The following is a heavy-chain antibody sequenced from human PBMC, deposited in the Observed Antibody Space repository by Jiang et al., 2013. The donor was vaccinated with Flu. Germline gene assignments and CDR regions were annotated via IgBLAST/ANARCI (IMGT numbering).Heavy chain of an antibody. V-gene: IGHV3-23*01. CDR3: AKGNRARDSSSWYPILWYYYGMDV. Sequence: EVQLLESGGGLVQPGGSLRLSCAASGFTFSSYAMSWVRQAPGKGLEWVSAISGSGGSTYYADSVKGRFTISRDNSKNTLYLQMNSLRAEDTAVYYCAKGNRARDSSSWYPILWYYYGMDVWGQGTTVTVSS. CDR1: GFTFSSYA. CDR2: ISGSGGST. D-gene: IGHD6-13*01. J-gene: IGHJ6*02.